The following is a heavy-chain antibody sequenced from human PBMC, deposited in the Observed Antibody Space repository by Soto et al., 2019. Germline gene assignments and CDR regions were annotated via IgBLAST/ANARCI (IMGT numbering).Heavy chain of an antibody. Sequence: QITLKESGPRLVKPTQTLTLTCTFSGFSLSTSGVGVGWFRQPPRKALEWLALSYWDDDKRYSPSLKSRLTITEDASKTQVVLTMPNMAPMDTATYFGAHSRDGSESYSPGCFYPWGQGTLVTVSS. CDR2: SYWDDDK. J-gene: IGHJ5*02. V-gene: IGHV2-5*02. CDR3: AHSRDGSESYSPGCFYP. CDR1: GFSLSTSGVG. D-gene: IGHD3-10*01.